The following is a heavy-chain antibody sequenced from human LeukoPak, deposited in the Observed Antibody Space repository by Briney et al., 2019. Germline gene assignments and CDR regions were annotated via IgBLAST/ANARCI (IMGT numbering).Heavy chain of an antibody. Sequence: GGSLRLSCAASGFTFSSYAMNGVRQAPGKGLEWISYIRSTSSTIYHADSVKGRFTISRDNAKNSLYLQMNSLRAEDMAVYYCARRNDYWGQGTLVTVSS. J-gene: IGHJ4*02. CDR2: IRSTSSTI. V-gene: IGHV3-48*01. CDR1: GFTFSSYA. CDR3: ARRNDY.